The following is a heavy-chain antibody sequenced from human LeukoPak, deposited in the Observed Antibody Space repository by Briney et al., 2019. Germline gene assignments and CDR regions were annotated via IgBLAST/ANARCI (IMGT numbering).Heavy chain of an antibody. CDR1: GYSFTSYW. V-gene: IGHV5-51*01. CDR2: IYPGDSDT. D-gene: IGHD3-22*01. CDR3: ARLSYYDSSGYYKGNLEY. J-gene: IGHJ4*02. Sequence: GESLKISCKGSGYSFTSYWIGWVRQMPGKGLEWMGIIYPGDSDTRYSPSFQGQVTISADKSISTAYLQWSSLKASDTAMYYCARLSYYDSSGYYKGNLEYWGQGTLVTVSS.